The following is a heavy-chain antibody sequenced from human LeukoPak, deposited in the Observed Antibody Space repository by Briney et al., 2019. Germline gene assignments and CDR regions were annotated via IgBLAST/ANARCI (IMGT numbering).Heavy chain of an antibody. CDR1: GFIFRDFD. Sequence: GGSLRLSCAAYGFIFRDFDMHWVRQVPGKGLEWISSISLSSVTIFYADSVRGRFDISRDNADNSLYLQMNSLRVEDTAVYYCARETAAAPFDSWGQGTLVTVSS. J-gene: IGHJ4*02. V-gene: IGHV3-48*01. D-gene: IGHD6-13*01. CDR3: ARETAAAPFDS. CDR2: ISLSSVTI.